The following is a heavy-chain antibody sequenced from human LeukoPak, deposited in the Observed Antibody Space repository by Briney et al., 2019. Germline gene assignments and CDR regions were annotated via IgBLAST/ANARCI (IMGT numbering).Heavy chain of an antibody. D-gene: IGHD6-19*01. J-gene: IGHJ3*02. CDR1: GFIFSDYA. V-gene: IGHV3-30*04. Sequence: GGFLRLSCAASGFIFSDYAMHCVRQAPGKGLEWASVISYDGTNKNYADSVKRRFTISRDNSKNTLYLQMNSLRADDTAVYYCARERSLYSSGWPDAFDIWGQGTMVTVSS. CDR2: ISYDGTNK. CDR3: ARERSLYSSGWPDAFDI.